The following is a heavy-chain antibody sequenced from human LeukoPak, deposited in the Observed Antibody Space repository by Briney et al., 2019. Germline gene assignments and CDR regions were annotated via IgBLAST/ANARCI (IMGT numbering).Heavy chain of an antibody. CDR3: ARVDCSSTSCYPLD. D-gene: IGHD2-2*01. V-gene: IGHV4-59*01. CDR1: GGSISGYY. J-gene: IGHJ4*02. Sequence: SETLSLTCTVSGGSISGYYWSWIRQPPGKGLEWIGYIYYSGSTNYNPSLKSRVTISVDTSKNQFSLKLSSVTAADTAVYYCARVDCSSTSCYPLDWGQGTLVTVSS. CDR2: IYYSGST.